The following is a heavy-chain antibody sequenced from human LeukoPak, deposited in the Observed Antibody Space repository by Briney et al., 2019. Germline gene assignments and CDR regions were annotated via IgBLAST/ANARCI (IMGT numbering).Heavy chain of an antibody. V-gene: IGHV3-7*01. CDR2: IKQDGSEK. D-gene: IGHD6-6*01. J-gene: IGHJ4*02. CDR1: GFTFSSYW. Sequence: GGSLRLSCAASGFTFSSYWMSWVRQAPGKGLEWVANIKQDGSEKYYVDSVKGRFTISRDKAKNSLYLQMNSLRAEDTAVYYCSRDYRWSSSPESGFEYWGQGTPVPVPP. CDR3: SRDYRWSSSPESGFEY.